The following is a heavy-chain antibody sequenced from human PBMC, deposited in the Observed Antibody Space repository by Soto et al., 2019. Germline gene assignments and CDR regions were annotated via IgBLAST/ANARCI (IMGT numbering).Heavy chain of an antibody. J-gene: IGHJ5*02. CDR2: IYSSGST. CDR3: ARGRIIGP. CDR1: GGSISTFL. V-gene: IGHV4-59*01. Sequence: QVQLQESGPGLVKPSETLSLTCTVTGGSISTFLWNWIRQPPGKGLEWIGYIYSSGSTSYNPSLKRRVTISVDTSKNQFSLKLNSVTAADTAVYYCARGRIIGPWGRGALVSVSS. D-gene: IGHD2-15*01.